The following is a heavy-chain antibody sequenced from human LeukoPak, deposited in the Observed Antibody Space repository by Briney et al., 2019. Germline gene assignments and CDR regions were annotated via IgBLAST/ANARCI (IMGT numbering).Heavy chain of an antibody. CDR1: GASVSGKF. Sequence: PSETLSLTGTVSGASVSGKFWSWIRHSPGNGLEWIGLIYYSGSTKFNPSLKSRVAMSVDPSNNQFSLSLNSVTTTDTAVYFCVGGGDWLPEYWGRGTQVIVSS. CDR2: IYYSGST. CDR3: VGGGDWLPEY. V-gene: IGHV4-59*02. D-gene: IGHD3/OR15-3a*01. J-gene: IGHJ4*01.